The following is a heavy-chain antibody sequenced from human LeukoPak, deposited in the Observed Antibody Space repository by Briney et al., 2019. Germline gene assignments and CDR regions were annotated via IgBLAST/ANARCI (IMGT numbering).Heavy chain of an antibody. CDR1: GDSIDSYY. D-gene: IGHD5-12*01. Sequence: PSDTLSLTCSVSGDSIDSYYWSWIRQPPGKGLEWISNNYYSGTTSYNPFLKSPITISVDTSKNQFSLKLSSVTAADTAVYYCARLPRYGGYDHFDYWGQGILVIVSS. CDR2: NYYSGTT. V-gene: IGHV4-59*07. J-gene: IGHJ4*02. CDR3: ARLPRYGGYDHFDY.